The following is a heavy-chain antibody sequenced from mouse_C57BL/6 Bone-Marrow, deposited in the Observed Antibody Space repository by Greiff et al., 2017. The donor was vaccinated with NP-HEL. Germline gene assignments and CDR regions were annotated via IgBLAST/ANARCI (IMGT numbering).Heavy chain of an antibody. D-gene: IGHD3-2*02. V-gene: IGHV2-4*01. Sequence: VQLVESGPGLVQPSQSLSITCTVSGFSLTSYGVHWVRQPPGKGLEWLGVIWSGGSTDYNAAFISRLSISKDNSKSQVFFKMNSLQADDTAIYYCAKSGVLDSSGSWFAYWGQGTLVTVSA. CDR3: AKSGVLDSSGSWFAY. J-gene: IGHJ3*01. CDR1: GFSLTSYG. CDR2: IWSGGST.